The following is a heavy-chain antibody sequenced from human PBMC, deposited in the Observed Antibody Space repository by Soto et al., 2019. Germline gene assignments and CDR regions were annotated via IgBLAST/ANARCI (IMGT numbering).Heavy chain of an antibody. J-gene: IGHJ6*02. Sequence: QVQLQESGPGLVKPSQTLSLTCTVSSGSISSGGYYWSWIRQHPGKGLEWIGYIYYSGSTYYNPSHKSRLTISVDTSKILSSLKLSSVTAADTAVYYCARGGENYSYDGMDVWGQGTTVTVSS. D-gene: IGHD4-17*01. CDR1: SGSISSGGYY. CDR3: ARGGENYSYDGMDV. CDR2: IYYSGST. V-gene: IGHV4-31*03.